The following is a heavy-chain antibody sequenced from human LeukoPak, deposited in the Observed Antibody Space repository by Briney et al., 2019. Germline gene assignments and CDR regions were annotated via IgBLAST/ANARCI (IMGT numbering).Heavy chain of an antibody. CDR1: GYKFTTNG. V-gene: IGHV1-18*01. CDR3: ARDGAFDI. J-gene: IGHJ3*02. Sequence: ASVKVSCKASGYKFTTNGITWVRQAPGQGLEWMGWISTDSGKTNYAQKFQARVIMTTDTSTTTAYMELRSLRSDDTAVYYCARDGAFDIWGQGTMVTVSS. CDR2: ISTDSGKT.